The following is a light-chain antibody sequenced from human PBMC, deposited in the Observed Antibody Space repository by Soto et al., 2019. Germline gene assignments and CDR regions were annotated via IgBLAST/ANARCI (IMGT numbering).Light chain of an antibody. Sequence: QPALTQPASVSGPLGQSITISCTGTSSDVCGYNYVSWYQLHPGKAPKLMIYDVSNRPSGVSNRFSGSKSGNTASLTISGLQAEDEADYYCSSYTSSSTLRYVFGTGTKVTVL. CDR3: SSYTSSSTLRYV. CDR2: DVS. V-gene: IGLV2-14*01. J-gene: IGLJ1*01. CDR1: SSDVCGYNY.